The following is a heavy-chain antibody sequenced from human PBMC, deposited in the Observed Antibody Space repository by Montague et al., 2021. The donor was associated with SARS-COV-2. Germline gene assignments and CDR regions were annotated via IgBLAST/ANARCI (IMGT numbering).Heavy chain of an antibody. CDR3: AGVRAVPAAMRIFSLGRSYSRMDV. V-gene: IGHV4-34*01. J-gene: IGHJ6*02. CDR1: GGSFGGNY. D-gene: IGHD2-2*01. CDR2: IYNSKST. Sequence: SETLSLTCAVYGGSFGGNYWSWICQPQAKGLERIGEIYNSKSTNNYQYLKSRVTLSVYTYKNKFYLKLSSVTAADTALYYCAGVRAVPAAMRIFSLGRSYSRMDVWGQGTTVTVSS.